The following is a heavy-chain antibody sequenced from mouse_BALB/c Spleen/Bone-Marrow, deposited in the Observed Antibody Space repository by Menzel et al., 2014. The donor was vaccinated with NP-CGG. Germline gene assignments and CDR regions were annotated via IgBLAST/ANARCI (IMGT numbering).Heavy chain of an antibody. CDR1: GYTFTNYW. CDR3: ARIYYFGCDY. D-gene: IGHD1-1*01. Sequence: QVQLQQSGAELANPGTSVKMSCKASGYTFTNYWMHWVKQRPGQGLEWIGYINPSTGYTKYNQKFKDKATLTADKSSSTAYMQLSSLTSEDSAVYFCARIYYFGCDYWGQGTTLTVSS. V-gene: IGHV1-7*01. CDR2: INPSTGYT. J-gene: IGHJ2*01.